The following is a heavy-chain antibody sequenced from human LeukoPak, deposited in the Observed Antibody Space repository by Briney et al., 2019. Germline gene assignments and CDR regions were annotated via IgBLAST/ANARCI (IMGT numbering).Heavy chain of an antibody. CDR3: AKDRTNFCYYMDV. J-gene: IGHJ6*03. Sequence: GGSLRLSCAASGFTFSSYWMHWVRQTPGEGLGWVAAISSDGDKQFYADSVKGRFTISRDNSENTLYLQMNGLTNEDTTTYYCAKDRTNFCYYMDVWGKGTTVTVSS. V-gene: IGHV3-30*18. CDR2: ISSDGDKQ. CDR1: GFTFSSYW.